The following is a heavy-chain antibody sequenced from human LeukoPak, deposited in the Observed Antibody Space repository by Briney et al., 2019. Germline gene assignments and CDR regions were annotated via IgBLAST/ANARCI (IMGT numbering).Heavy chain of an antibody. D-gene: IGHD3-10*01. Sequence: ASVKVSCKASGYTFTSYDINWVRQATGQGLEWMGWMNPNSGNTGYAQKFQGRVTMTRNTSISTVYMELSSLRSEDTAVYYCARGKRSMVRGLKDSPSTYYFDYWGQGTLVTVSS. CDR2: MNPNSGNT. V-gene: IGHV1-8*01. CDR1: GYTFTSYD. J-gene: IGHJ4*02. CDR3: ARGKRSMVRGLKDSPSTYYFDY.